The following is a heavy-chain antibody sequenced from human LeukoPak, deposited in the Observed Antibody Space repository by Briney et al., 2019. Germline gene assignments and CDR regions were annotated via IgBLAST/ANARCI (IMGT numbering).Heavy chain of an antibody. Sequence: SVKVSCKASEGTFSSYAISWVRQAPGQGLEWMGRILPIFGTVNYAQKFQGRVTITTDESTSTGYMELSSLRSDDTAVYYCARDAQLLWFGELPGPLDYWGQGTLVTVSS. CDR2: ILPIFGTV. CDR1: EGTFSSYA. CDR3: ARDAQLLWFGELPGPLDY. D-gene: IGHD3-10*01. V-gene: IGHV1-69*05. J-gene: IGHJ4*02.